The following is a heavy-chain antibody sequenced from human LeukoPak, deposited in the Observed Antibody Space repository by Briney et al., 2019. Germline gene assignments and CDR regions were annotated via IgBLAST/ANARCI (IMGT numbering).Heavy chain of an antibody. V-gene: IGHV3-30-3*01. J-gene: IGHJ3*02. CDR3: ARDPYCSSTSCYTSGAFDI. D-gene: IGHD2-2*02. CDR2: ISYDGSNK. CDR1: GFTFSSYA. Sequence: RAGGSLRLSCAASGFTFSSYAMHWVRQAPGKGLEWVAVISYDGSNKYYADSVKGRFTISRDNSKNTLYLQMNSLRAEDTAVYYCARDPYCSSTSCYTSGAFDIWGQGTMVTVSS.